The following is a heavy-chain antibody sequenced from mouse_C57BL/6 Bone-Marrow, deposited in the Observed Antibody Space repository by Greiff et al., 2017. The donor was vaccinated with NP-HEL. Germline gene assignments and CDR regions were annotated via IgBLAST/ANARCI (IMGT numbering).Heavy chain of an antibody. J-gene: IGHJ2*01. Sequence: VQLQQSGAELVRPGASVKLSCTASGFNIKADYMHWVKQRPEQGLEWIGWIDPENGDTEYASKFQGKATITADTTSNTAYLQLSSLTSEDTAVYYCTTYSSFDYWGQGTTLTVSS. D-gene: IGHD2-12*01. CDR3: TTYSSFDY. V-gene: IGHV14-4*01. CDR2: IDPENGDT. CDR1: GFNIKADY.